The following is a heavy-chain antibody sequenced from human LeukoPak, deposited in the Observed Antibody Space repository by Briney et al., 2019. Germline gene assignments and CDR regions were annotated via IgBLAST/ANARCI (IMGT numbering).Heavy chain of an antibody. CDR3: AREIDSGSYSGGFDY. V-gene: IGHV4-30-4*08. Sequence: SQTLSLTXTVSGGSISSGDYYWSWIRQPPGNGLEWIGYIYYSGSTYYNPSLKSRVTISVDTSKNQFSLKLSSVTAADTAVYYCAREIDSGSYSGGFDYWGQGTLVTVSS. CDR2: IYYSGST. D-gene: IGHD1-26*01. J-gene: IGHJ4*02. CDR1: GGSISSGDYY.